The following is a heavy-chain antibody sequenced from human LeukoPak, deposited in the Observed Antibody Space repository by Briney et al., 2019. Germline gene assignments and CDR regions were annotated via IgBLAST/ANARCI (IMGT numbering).Heavy chain of an antibody. J-gene: IGHJ5*02. CDR3: ARGVHYYDSSGSNWFDP. CDR1: GYSFTSYW. D-gene: IGHD3-22*01. V-gene: IGHV5-51*01. Sequence: GESLKISCKGSGYSFTSYWIGWVRQMPGKGLEWMGIIYPGDSDTRYSPSFQGQVTISADKSISTAYLQWSSLKASDTAMYYCARGVHYYDSSGSNWFDPWGQGTLVTVSS. CDR2: IYPGDSDT.